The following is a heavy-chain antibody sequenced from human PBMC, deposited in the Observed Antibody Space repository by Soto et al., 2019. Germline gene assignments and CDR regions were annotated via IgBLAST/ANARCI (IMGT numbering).Heavy chain of an antibody. CDR3: ARLRGDYSADY. V-gene: IGHV4-39*01. D-gene: IGHD4-17*01. CDR2: IYYSGST. J-gene: IGHJ4*02. Sequence: QLQLQESGPGLVKPSETLSLTCTVSGGSISSSSYYWGWIRQPPGKGLEWIGSIYYSGSTYYNPSLTSRVTISVDTSKNQFSLKLSSVTAADTAVYYCARLRGDYSADYWGQGTLVTVFS. CDR1: GGSISSSSYY.